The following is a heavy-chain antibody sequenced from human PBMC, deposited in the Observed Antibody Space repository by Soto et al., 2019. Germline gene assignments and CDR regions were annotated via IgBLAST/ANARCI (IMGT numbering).Heavy chain of an antibody. D-gene: IGHD2-2*01. CDR1: GGTFSSYA. CDR2: IIPIFGTA. J-gene: IGHJ6*02. CDR3: ASDIVVVPAATAYYYYGMDV. Sequence: ASVKVSRKASGGTFSSYAISWVRQAPGQGLEWMGGIIPIFGTANYAQKFQGRVTITADESTSTAYMELSSLRSEDTAGYYCASDIVVVPAATAYYYYGMDVWGQGTTVTVSS. V-gene: IGHV1-69*13.